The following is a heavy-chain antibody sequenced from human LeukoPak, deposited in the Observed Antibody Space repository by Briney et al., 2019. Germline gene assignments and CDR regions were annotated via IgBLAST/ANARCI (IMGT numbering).Heavy chain of an antibody. J-gene: IGHJ6*03. Sequence: GGSLRLSCAASGFTFSSYEMNWVRQAPGKGLEWVSYISSSGSTIYYADSVKGRFSISRDNSKNTLYLQMNSLRAEDTAVYYCARTVVQDYYYYYMDVWGKGTTVTISS. CDR1: GFTFSSYE. D-gene: IGHD4-23*01. CDR3: ARTVVQDYYYYYMDV. V-gene: IGHV3-48*03. CDR2: ISSSGSTI.